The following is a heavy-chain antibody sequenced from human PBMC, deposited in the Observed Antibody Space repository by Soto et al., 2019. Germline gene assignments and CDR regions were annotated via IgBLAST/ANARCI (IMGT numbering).Heavy chain of an antibody. D-gene: IGHD4-17*01. CDR3: ARDGGYGDYPQYYYDYYGMDV. J-gene: IGHJ6*04. V-gene: IGHV3-33*01. CDR1: GFTFSSYS. CDR2: IWYDGSNK. Sequence: PGGSLRRCCVESGFTFSSYSMHWVRQEPGKGLEWVAVIWYDGSNKYYADSVKGRFTISRDNSKNTLYLQMNSLRAEDTAVYYCARDGGYGDYPQYYYDYYGMDVWGKGTTVTVS.